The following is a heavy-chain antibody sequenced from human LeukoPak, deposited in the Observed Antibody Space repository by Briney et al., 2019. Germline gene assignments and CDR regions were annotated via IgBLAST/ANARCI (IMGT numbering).Heavy chain of an antibody. J-gene: IGHJ4*02. V-gene: IGHV1-3*01. CDR2: INAGNGNT. Sequence: ASVKVSCKASGYTFTSYAMHWVRQAPRQRLEWMGWINAGNGNTKYSQKFQGRVTITRDTSASTAYMELSSLRSEDTAVYYCARDWSYDILTGPSTFDYWGQGTLVTVSS. CDR3: ARDWSYDILTGPSTFDY. CDR1: GYTFTSYA. D-gene: IGHD3-9*01.